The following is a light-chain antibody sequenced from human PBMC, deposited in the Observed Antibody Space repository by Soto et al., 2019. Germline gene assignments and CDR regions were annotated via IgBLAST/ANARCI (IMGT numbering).Light chain of an antibody. Sequence: QAVVTQPPSASGTPGQRVTISCSGSSSNIGSNTVNWYQQLPGTAPKLLIYSNNQRPSGVPDRFSGSKSGTSASLAISGLQSEDEADYYCAAWDDRLNALVFGGGTKLTVL. V-gene: IGLV1-44*01. J-gene: IGLJ2*01. CDR3: AAWDDRLNALV. CDR1: SSNIGSNT. CDR2: SNN.